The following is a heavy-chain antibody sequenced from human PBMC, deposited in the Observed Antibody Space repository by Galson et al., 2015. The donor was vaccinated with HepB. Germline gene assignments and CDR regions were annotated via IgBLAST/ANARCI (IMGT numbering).Heavy chain of an antibody. CDR2: IIPIFGTA. Sequence: SGKVAGKASGGTVSSYAISWVRQAPGQGLEWMGGIIPIFGTANYAQRFQGRVTITADESTSTAYMELSSLRSEDTAVYYCARPIRYSGSYTTPLDYWGQGTLVTVSS. J-gene: IGHJ4*02. V-gene: IGHV1-69*13. CDR1: GGTVSSYA. CDR3: ARPIRYSGSYTTPLDY. D-gene: IGHD1-26*01.